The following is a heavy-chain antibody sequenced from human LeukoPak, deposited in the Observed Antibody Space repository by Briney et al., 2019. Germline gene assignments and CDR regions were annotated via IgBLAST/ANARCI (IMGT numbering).Heavy chain of an antibody. CDR3: ARDGFSYSSGYHYPYYFDY. V-gene: IGHV1-3*01. Sequence: ASVKVSCKASGYTFTSYAIHWVRKPSGQRLEWMGWIKAGNGNTKSSQKFQGRVTITRDTSASTAYMGLSSLRSEDTAVYYCARDGFSYSSGYHYPYYFDYWGQGTLVTVSS. D-gene: IGHD3-22*01. CDR2: IKAGNGNT. J-gene: IGHJ4*02. CDR1: GYTFTSYA.